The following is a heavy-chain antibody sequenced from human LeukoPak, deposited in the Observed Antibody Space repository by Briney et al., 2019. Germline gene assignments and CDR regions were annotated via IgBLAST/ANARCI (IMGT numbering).Heavy chain of an antibody. V-gene: IGHV3-23*01. D-gene: IGHD2-15*01. J-gene: IGHJ6*02. CDR1: GFTFSSYA. Sequence: GGSLRLSCAASGFTFSSYAMSWVRQAPGKGLEWVSAISGSGGSTYYADSVKGRFTISGDNSKNTLYLQMNSLRAEDTAVYYCAKTDTEYCDDTSGGSCYSYYYYGMDVWGQGTTVTVSS. CDR3: AKTDTEYCDDTSGGSCYSYYYYGMDV. CDR2: ISGSGGST.